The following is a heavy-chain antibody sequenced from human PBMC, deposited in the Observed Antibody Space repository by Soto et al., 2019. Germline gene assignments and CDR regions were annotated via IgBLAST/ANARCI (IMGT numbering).Heavy chain of an antibody. J-gene: IGHJ4*02. D-gene: IGHD6-19*01. CDR3: ARYFRGSGRYFFDY. Sequence: GESLRLSCVASGVTFISSFMGWGREAPGKGLEWVANINQDGGGRYYVDSVKGRFTISRDNAKNSLYLQMNSLRAEDTAMYYCARYFRGSGRYFFDYWGQGTLVTVSS. CDR1: GVTFISSF. CDR2: INQDGGGR. V-gene: IGHV3-7*03.